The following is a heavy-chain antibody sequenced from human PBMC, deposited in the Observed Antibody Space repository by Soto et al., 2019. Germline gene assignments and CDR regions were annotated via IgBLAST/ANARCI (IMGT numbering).Heavy chain of an antibody. CDR2: ISYDGSNK. D-gene: IGHD1-1*01. CDR1: GFTFSSYA. CDR3: AREPWGSGFADWTYYFDY. V-gene: IGHV3-30-3*01. Sequence: QVQLVESGGGVVQPGRSLRLSCAASGFTFSSYAMHWVRQAPGKGLEWAAVISYDGSNKYYADSVKGRFTISRDNSKNTLSMQMNSLRAEGTAVYYCAREPWGSGFADWTYYFDYWGQGTLVSVSS. J-gene: IGHJ4*02.